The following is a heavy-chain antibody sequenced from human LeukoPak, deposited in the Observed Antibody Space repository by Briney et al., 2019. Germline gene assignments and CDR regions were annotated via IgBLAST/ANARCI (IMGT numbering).Heavy chain of an antibody. Sequence: GASVKVSCTASGYTFTGYYMHWVRQAPGQGLEWMGWINPNRGGTNYAQKFQGRVTMTRDTSISTAYMELSRLRSDDTAVYYCATSLYCSSTNCYALYFQHWGQGTLVTVSS. CDR2: INPNRGGT. D-gene: IGHD2-2*01. CDR1: GYTFTGYY. CDR3: ATSLYCSSTNCYALYFQH. V-gene: IGHV1-2*02. J-gene: IGHJ1*01.